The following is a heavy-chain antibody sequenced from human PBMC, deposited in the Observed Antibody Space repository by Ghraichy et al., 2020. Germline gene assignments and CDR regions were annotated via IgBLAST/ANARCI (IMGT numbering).Heavy chain of an antibody. Sequence: SETLSLTCAVSGGSINSNEWWNWVRQPPGKGLEWIGEISHSGTTIYNPSLKSRVTMSVDESRNQFSLNLNSVTAADTAVYYCARDAKYGDSWGFDSWGQGTLVTVSS. CDR2: ISHSGTT. V-gene: IGHV4-4*02. CDR3: ARDAKYGDSWGFDS. D-gene: IGHD3-16*01. J-gene: IGHJ4*02. CDR1: GGSINSNEW.